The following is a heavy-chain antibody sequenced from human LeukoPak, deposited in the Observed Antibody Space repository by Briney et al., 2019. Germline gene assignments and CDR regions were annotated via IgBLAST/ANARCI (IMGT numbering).Heavy chain of an antibody. D-gene: IGHD3-3*01. CDR3: ARGILGKGYFDL. CDR2: IYYSGST. V-gene: IGHV4-39*07. CDR1: GGSISSSSYY. Sequence: SETLSLTCTVSGGSISSSSYYWGWIRQPPGKGLEWIGSIYYSGSTDFNPSLKSRVTMSIDTSKNQFSLKLTSVTAAGTALYYCARGILGKGYFDLWGRDTLVTVSS. J-gene: IGHJ2*01.